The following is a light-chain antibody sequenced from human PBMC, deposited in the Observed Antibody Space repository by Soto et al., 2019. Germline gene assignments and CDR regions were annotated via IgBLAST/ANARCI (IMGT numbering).Light chain of an antibody. CDR2: DAS. Sequence: EIVLTHSPATLSVSPGGGATLSCRASQSVSSHLAWYQQKPGQGPRLLIYDASTRATGIPARFSGSGSGTEFTLTISSIQSEDFGVYYCQHYDVWPLTFGQGTKVDIK. J-gene: IGKJ1*01. CDR1: QSVSSH. V-gene: IGKV3-15*01. CDR3: QHYDVWPLT.